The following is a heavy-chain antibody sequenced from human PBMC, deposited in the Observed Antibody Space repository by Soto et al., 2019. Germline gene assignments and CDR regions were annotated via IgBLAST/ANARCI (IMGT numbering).Heavy chain of an antibody. CDR3: ARVRRYIDY. Sequence: SETLSLTCTVSVDSITTYYWSWIRQPAGKGLEWIGRIDTSGNTNYNPSLKSRVTISVDTSKNQFSPKLSSVTAADTAVYYCARVRRYIDYWGQGTLVTVSS. V-gene: IGHV4-4*07. CDR1: VDSITTYY. J-gene: IGHJ4*02. CDR2: IDTSGNT.